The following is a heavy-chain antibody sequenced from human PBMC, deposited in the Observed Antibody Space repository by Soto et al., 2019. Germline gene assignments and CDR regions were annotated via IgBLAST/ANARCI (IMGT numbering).Heavy chain of an antibody. D-gene: IGHD3-22*01. V-gene: IGHV4-59*01. J-gene: IGHJ4*02. CDR3: ALRSMAVVPEY. CDR2: LYYGRSA. CDR1: GDSISSYY. Sequence: QVQLQESGPGLVKPSETLSLTCAVSGDSISSYYCMWIRQPPGKGLESIGYLYYGRSANYNPSLKRRVTLSVDTATNQCSLTPSSMTAADTAVYSCALRSMAVVPEYWGQGTLVTVSS.